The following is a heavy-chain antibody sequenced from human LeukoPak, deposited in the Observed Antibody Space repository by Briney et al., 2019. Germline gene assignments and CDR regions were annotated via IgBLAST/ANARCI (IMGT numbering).Heavy chain of an antibody. V-gene: IGHV3-66*01. J-gene: IGHJ4*02. CDR1: GFAVSSNY. D-gene: IGHD1-1*01. CDR3: AREGTSGHGINDLALDS. Sequence: GGSLRLSCEASGFAVSSNYMTWVRQAPGKGLEWVSVLTSVGGTIYADSVQGRFTISRDNYKNTLYLLLNSLRVEDTAVYFCAREGTSGHGINDLALDSWGQGTLVTVSS. CDR2: LTSVGGT.